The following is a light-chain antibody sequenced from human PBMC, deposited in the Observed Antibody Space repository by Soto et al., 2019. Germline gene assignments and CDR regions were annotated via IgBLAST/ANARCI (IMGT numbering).Light chain of an antibody. J-gene: IGLJ2*01. CDR2: DVS. CDR1: SSDVGGYNY. Sequence: QSVLTQPRSVSGSPGQSVTISCTGTSSDVGGYNYVSWYQQHPGKAPKLMIYDVSKRPSGVPDRFSGSKSGNTAFLTISGLQAEDEADYYCCSYAGSYTVFGGGTKVTVL. V-gene: IGLV2-11*01. CDR3: CSYAGSYTV.